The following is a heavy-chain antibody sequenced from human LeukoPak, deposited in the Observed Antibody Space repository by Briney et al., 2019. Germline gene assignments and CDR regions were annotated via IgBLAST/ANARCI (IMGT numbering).Heavy chain of an antibody. J-gene: IGHJ6*03. V-gene: IGHV3-53*01. CDR1: GFTISTNY. CDR3: AKTTFGTMVPGYYG. CDR2: MYSGGST. Sequence: QAGGSLRLSCAVSGFTISTNYMNWVRKAPGKGLEWVSIMYSGGSTYSADSVKGRFTISIDNYKNTLFLQMNSLRAEATAVYFCAKTTFGTMVPGYYGRGKGTTVT. D-gene: IGHD3-10*01.